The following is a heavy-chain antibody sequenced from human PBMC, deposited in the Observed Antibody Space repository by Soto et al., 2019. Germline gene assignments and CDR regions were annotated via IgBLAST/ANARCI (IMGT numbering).Heavy chain of an antibody. Sequence: GGSLRLSCAASGFTFSSYSMNWVRRAPGKGLEWVSSISSSSSYIYYADSVKGRFTISRDNAKNSLYLQMNSLRAEDMAVYYCARGHLYDILTGPGGYWGQGTLVTVSS. D-gene: IGHD3-9*01. J-gene: IGHJ4*02. V-gene: IGHV3-21*01. CDR3: ARGHLYDILTGPGGY. CDR2: ISSSSSYI. CDR1: GFTFSSYS.